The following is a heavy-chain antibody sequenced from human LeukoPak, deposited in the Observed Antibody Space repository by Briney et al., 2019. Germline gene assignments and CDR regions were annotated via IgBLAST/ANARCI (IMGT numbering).Heavy chain of an antibody. D-gene: IGHD3-3*01. J-gene: IGHJ4*02. Sequence: GGSLILSCAASGFTLPGHTMTWLRQAPGKGLEWVSIIGGRDDRTYYADFVKGRFTISRDNSKNILYLQMNNLRAEDTAVYYCAKDPNPLYDLWSGYKWGQGTLVTVSS. CDR2: IGGRDDRT. CDR1: GFTLPGHT. V-gene: IGHV3-23*01. CDR3: AKDPNPLYDLWSGYK.